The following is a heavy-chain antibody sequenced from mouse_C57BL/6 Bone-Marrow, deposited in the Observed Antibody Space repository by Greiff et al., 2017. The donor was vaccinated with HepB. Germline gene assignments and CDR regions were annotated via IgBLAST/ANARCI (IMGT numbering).Heavy chain of an antibody. CDR1: GFTFSSYA. Sequence: EVHLVESGGGLVKPGGSLKLSCAASGFTFSSYAMSWVRQTPEKRLEWVATISDGGSYTYYPDNVKGRFTISRDNAKNNLYLQMSHLKSEDTAMYYCARWGYTTVVPWYFDVWGTGTTVTVSS. J-gene: IGHJ1*03. CDR2: ISDGGSYT. CDR3: ARWGYTTVVPWYFDV. D-gene: IGHD1-1*01. V-gene: IGHV5-4*01.